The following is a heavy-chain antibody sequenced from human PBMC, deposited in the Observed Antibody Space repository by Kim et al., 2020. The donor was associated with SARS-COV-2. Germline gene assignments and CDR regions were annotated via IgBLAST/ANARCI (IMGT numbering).Heavy chain of an antibody. CDR1: GVTVSSNY. CDR3: ARDLDYYGMDV. CDR2: IYSGGST. V-gene: IGHV3-53*01. Sequence: GGSLRFSCAASGVTVSSNYMSWVRQAPEKGLEWVSVIYSGGSTYYADSVKGRFTISRDNSKNTLYLQMNSLRAEDTAVYYCARDLDYYGMDVWGQGTTVTVSS. J-gene: IGHJ6*02.